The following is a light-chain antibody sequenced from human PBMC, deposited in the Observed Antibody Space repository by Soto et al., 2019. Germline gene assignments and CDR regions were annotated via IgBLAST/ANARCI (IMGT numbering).Light chain of an antibody. CDR2: NND. Sequence: QSVLTQPPSASGPPGQTVTISCSGSNSNIGGNPVSWYQVLPGAAPKLLIYNNDQRPSGVPDRLSGSKSGTSASLAISGLQSDDEADYFCASCDDRLNGRLFGGGTKLTVL. CDR3: ASCDDRLNGRL. V-gene: IGLV1-44*01. J-gene: IGLJ3*02. CDR1: NSNIGGNP.